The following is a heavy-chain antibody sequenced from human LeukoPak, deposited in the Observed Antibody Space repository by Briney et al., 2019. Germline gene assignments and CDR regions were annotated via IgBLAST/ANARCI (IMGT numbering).Heavy chain of an antibody. J-gene: IGHJ6*02. CDR3: ARSAGEIYYYYGMDV. V-gene: IGHV3-7*04. CDR2: INQDGSEM. CDR1: GFTLSSYW. D-gene: IGHD3-16*01. Sequence: GGSLRLSCAASGFTLSSYWMTWVRQAPGKGLQWVADINQDGSEMYYVDSVKGRFTISRDNAKNSLYLQMNSLRAEDTAVYYCARSAGEIYYYYGMDVWGQGTTVTVSS.